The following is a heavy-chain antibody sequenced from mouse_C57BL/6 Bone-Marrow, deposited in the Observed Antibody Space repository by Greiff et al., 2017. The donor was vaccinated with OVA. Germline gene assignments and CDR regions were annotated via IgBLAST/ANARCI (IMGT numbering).Heavy chain of an antibody. D-gene: IGHD2-1*01. Sequence: EVMLVESGEGLVKPGGSLKLSCAASGFTFSSYAMSWVRQTPEKRLEWVAYISSGGDYIDYADTVKGRFTISRDNDRNTLYLQMSSLKSEDTAMYYCTRLLDAMDYWGQGTAITVSS. V-gene: IGHV5-9-1*02. J-gene: IGHJ4*01. CDR3: TRLLDAMDY. CDR2: ISSGGDYI. CDR1: GFTFSSYA.